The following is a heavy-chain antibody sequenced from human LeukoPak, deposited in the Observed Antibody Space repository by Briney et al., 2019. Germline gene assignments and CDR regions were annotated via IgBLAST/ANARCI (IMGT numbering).Heavy chain of an antibody. CDR1: GDSVSSNSAA. V-gene: IGHV6-1*01. CDR3: ARGPITIFGVVTPRFDP. D-gene: IGHD3-3*01. CDR2: THYRSKWYN. J-gene: IGHJ5*02. Sequence: SQTLSLTCAISGDSVSSNSAAWNWIRQSPSRGLEWLGRTHYRSKWYNDYAVSVKSRITINPDTSKNQFSLKLSSVTAADTAVYYCARGPITIFGVVTPRFDPWGQGTLVTVSS.